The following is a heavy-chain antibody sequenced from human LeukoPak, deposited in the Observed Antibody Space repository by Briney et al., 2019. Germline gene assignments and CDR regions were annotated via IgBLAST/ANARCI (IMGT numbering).Heavy chain of an antibody. CDR3: ARRWFSDY. V-gene: IGHV3-48*03. D-gene: IGHD3-9*01. CDR2: ISSSGSTI. CDR1: GFTFSSFE. Sequence: TGGPLRLSCAASGFTFSSFEMNWVRQAPGKGLEWVSYISSSGSTIYYADSVKGRFTISRDNAKNSLYLQMNSLRAEDTAVYYCARRWFSDYWGQGTLVTVSS. J-gene: IGHJ4*02.